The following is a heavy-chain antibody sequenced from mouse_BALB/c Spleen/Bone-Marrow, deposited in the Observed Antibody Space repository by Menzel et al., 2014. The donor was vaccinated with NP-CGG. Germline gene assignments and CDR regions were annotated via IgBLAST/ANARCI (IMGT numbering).Heavy chain of an antibody. V-gene: IGHV1-5*01. J-gene: IGHJ2*01. D-gene: IGHD1-2*01. CDR1: GYSFTSYW. CDR2: IYPGDSDT. CDR3: TRRTATLDY. Sequence: EVQLQQSGTVLARPGASVKVSCKASGYSFTSYWIHWVKQRPGQGLEWIGAIYPGDSDTSFNQKFKDKAKLTAVTSASTAYMELSSLTNEDSAVYYCTRRTATLDYWGQGTTLTVSS.